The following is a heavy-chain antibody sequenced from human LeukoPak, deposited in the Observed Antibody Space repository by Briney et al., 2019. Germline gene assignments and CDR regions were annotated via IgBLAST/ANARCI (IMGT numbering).Heavy chain of an antibody. CDR2: ISGSGGRT. CDR3: ATVGWLVEGRYYYYMDV. D-gene: IGHD6-19*01. Sequence: PGGSLRLSCAASGFTFSSYGMSWVRQAPGKGLEWVSAISGSGGRTYYADSVKGRLTISRDNSKNMLYLQMNSLRAEDTAVYYCATVGWLVEGRYYYYMDVWGKGTTVTISS. CDR1: GFTFSSYG. J-gene: IGHJ6*03. V-gene: IGHV3-23*01.